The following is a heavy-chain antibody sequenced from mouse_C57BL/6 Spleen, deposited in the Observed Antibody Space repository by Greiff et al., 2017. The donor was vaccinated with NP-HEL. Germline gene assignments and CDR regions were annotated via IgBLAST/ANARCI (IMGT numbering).Heavy chain of an antibody. D-gene: IGHD2-1*01. Sequence: QVHVKQPGAELVKPGASVKMSCKASGYTFTSYWITWVKQRPGQGLEWIGDIYPGSGSTNYNEKFKSKATLTVDTSSSTAYMQLSSLTSEDSAVYYCARAYGNYERYFDYWGQGTTLTVSS. CDR3: ARAYGNYERYFDY. J-gene: IGHJ2*01. V-gene: IGHV1-55*01. CDR1: GYTFTSYW. CDR2: IYPGSGST.